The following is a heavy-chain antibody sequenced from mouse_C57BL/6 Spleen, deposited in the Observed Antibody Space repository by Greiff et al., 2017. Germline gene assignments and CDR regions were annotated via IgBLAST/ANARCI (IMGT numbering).Heavy chain of an antibody. J-gene: IGHJ4*01. CDR3: ARYYGSSYGYYAMDY. CDR1: GYTFTDYN. CDR2: INPNNGGT. D-gene: IGHD1-1*01. Sequence: EVQLQQSGPELVKPGASVKMSCKASGYTFTDYNMHWVKQSHGKSLEWIGYINPNNGGTSYNQKFKGKATLTVNKSSSTAYMELRSLTSEDSAVYYCARYYGSSYGYYAMDYWGQGTSVTVSS. V-gene: IGHV1-22*01.